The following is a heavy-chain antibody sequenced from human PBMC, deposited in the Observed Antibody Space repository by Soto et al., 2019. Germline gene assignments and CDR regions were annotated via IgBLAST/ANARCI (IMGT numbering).Heavy chain of an antibody. CDR1: GGTFSSYA. CDR3: ASGGTGTQGSSWFDP. D-gene: IGHD1-1*01. J-gene: IGHJ5*02. Sequence: ASVKVSCKASGGTFSSYAISWVRQAPGQGLEWMGGIIPIFGTANYAQKFQGRVTITADESTSTAYMELSSLRSEDTAVYYCASGGTGTQGSSWFDPWGQGTLVTVSS. CDR2: IIPIFGTA. V-gene: IGHV1-69*13.